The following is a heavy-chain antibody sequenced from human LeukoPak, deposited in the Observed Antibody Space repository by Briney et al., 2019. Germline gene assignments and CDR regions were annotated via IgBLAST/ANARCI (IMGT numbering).Heavy chain of an antibody. CDR3: ARETDHSSTWYYFDY. CDR1: GGTFSGYY. V-gene: IGHV4-34*01. Sequence: PSETLSLTCAVYGGTFSGYYWSWIRQPPGKGLEWIGEINHSGSTNYNPSLKSRVTISVDTSKNQFSLKLSSVTAADTAVYYCARETDHSSTWYYFDYWGQGTLVTVSS. D-gene: IGHD6-13*01. CDR2: INHSGST. J-gene: IGHJ4*02.